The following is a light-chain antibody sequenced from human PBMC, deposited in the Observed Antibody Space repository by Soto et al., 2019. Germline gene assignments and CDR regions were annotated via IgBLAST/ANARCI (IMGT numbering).Light chain of an antibody. CDR2: DSS. V-gene: IGKV1-5*01. CDR3: QRYNAFSQT. Sequence: DIQMTQSPSTLSASVGDRVTITCRASQSINSWLARYQQKPGKAPQVLIYDSSSLQTGVPSRFSGSGSGTEFTLTIDSLQPEDFATYYCQRYNAFSQTFGQGTKVDIK. CDR1: QSINSW. J-gene: IGKJ1*01.